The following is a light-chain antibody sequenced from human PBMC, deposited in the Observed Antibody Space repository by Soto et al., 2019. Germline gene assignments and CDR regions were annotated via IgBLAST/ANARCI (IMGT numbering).Light chain of an antibody. V-gene: IGKV3-15*01. CDR1: QTIGSN. CDR3: QQFNNWPRT. J-gene: IGKJ1*01. CDR2: GAF. Sequence: EIVMTQSPVTLSVSPGERATLSCRASQTIGSNLVWYQQRPGQAPRLLIYGAFTRAAGVPARFSGSGSGTEFTLTISSLQSEDYAVYYCQQFNNWPRTFGQGTKV.